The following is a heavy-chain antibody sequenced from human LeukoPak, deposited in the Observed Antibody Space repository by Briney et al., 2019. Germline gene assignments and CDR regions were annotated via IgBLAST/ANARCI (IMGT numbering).Heavy chain of an antibody. J-gene: IGHJ4*02. CDR2: IYSGDTT. CDR3: ASILRSSSGYYFGY. V-gene: IGHV3-66*01. D-gene: IGHD3-10*01. Sequence: GGSLRLSCAASGFTVSTNYMSWVRQAPGKGLEWVSVIYSGDTTFYADSVRGKFTISRDNSKNTLYLQMNSLRAEDTAVYYCASILRSSSGYYFGYWGQGTLVTVSS. CDR1: GFTVSTNY.